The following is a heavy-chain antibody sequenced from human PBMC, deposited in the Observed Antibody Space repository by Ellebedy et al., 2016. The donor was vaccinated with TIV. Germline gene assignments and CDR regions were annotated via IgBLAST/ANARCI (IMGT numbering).Heavy chain of an antibody. CDR2: IYYSGST. Sequence: SETLSLTCTVSNYSISSGSYWGWIRQPAGKGLEWIGEIYYSGSTFYNPSLKSRVTISVDTSKNQFSLQLTSVTAADTAVYYCRQFYYDILTGDSRPDYWGQGTLVTVSS. V-gene: IGHV4-38-2*02. J-gene: IGHJ4*02. CDR1: NYSISSGSY. D-gene: IGHD3-9*01. CDR3: RQFYYDILTGDSRPDY.